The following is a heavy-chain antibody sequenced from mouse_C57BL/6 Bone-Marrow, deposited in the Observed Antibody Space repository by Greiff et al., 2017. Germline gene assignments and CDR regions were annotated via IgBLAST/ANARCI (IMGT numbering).Heavy chain of an antibody. CDR3: ARGGQLRLPLFAY. V-gene: IGHV1-52*01. D-gene: IGHD3-2*02. J-gene: IGHJ3*01. Sequence: QVQLKQSGAELVRPGSSVKLSCKASGYTFTSYWMHWVKQRPIQGLEWIGNIDPSDSETHYNQKFKDKATLTVDKSSSTAYMQLSSLTSEDSAVYYCARGGQLRLPLFAYWGQGTLVTVSA. CDR1: GYTFTSYW. CDR2: IDPSDSET.